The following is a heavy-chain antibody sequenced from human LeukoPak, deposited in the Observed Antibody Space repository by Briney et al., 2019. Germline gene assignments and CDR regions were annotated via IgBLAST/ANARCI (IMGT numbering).Heavy chain of an antibody. V-gene: IGHV3-23*01. CDR3: ARDQGYQLLTGDYYYYGMDV. CDR1: GFTFSSYA. Sequence: PGGSLRLSCAASGFTFSSYAMSWVRQAPGKGLEWVSAISGSGGSTYYADSVKGRFTISRDNSKNTLYLQMNSLRAEDTAVYYCARDQGYQLLTGDYYYYGMDVWGQGTTVTVSS. J-gene: IGHJ6*02. CDR2: ISGSGGST. D-gene: IGHD2-2*01.